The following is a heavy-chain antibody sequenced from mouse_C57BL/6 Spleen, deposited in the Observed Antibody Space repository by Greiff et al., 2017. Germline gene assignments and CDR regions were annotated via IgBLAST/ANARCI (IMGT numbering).Heavy chain of an antibody. CDR1: GYSFTDYN. D-gene: IGHD3-2*02. J-gene: IGHJ2*01. V-gene: IGHV1-39*01. CDR2: IHPNYGTT. Sequence: EVKLVEPGPELVKPGASVKISCKASGYSFTDYNMNWVKQSNGKSLEWIGVIHPNYGTTSYNQKFKGKATLTVDKSASTAYRQLNSLTSEDSAVYYWSRGAAQALDYWGQGTTLTVSS. CDR3: SRGAAQALDY.